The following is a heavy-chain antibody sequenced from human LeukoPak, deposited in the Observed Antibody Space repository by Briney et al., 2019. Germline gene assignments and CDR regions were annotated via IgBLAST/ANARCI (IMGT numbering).Heavy chain of an antibody. CDR1: GFTFSTYG. CDR3: ARKKDTFDFYDSSGLDY. CDR2: MWYDGSTK. J-gene: IGHJ4*02. V-gene: IGHV3-33*01. D-gene: IGHD3-22*01. Sequence: GWSLRLSCAASGFTFSTYGMHWVRQAPGKGLEWVANMWYDGSTKYYADSVKGRFTISRDNSKNTLYLQMNSLGAEDTAVYYCARKKDTFDFYDSSGLDYWGQGALVTVSS.